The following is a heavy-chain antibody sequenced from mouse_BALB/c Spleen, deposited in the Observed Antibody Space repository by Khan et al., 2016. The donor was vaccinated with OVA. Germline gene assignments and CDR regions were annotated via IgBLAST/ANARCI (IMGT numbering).Heavy chain of an antibody. V-gene: IGHV3-8*02. CDR2: INYSGRI. J-gene: IGHJ2*01. CDR1: GDSITSGY. CDR3: ARYNGFYFFDY. Sequence: MQLEESGPSLVKPSQTLSLTCSVTGDSITSGYWNWIRKFPGNKLEYMGYINYSGRIYYNPSLKSRISITRDTSKNQYYLQLNSVTTEDTATYFCARYNGFYFFDYWGQGTTLTVSS. D-gene: IGHD1-2*01.